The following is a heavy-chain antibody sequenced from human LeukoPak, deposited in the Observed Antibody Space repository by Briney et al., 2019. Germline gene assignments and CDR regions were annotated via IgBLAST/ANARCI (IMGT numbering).Heavy chain of an antibody. CDR3: AREHYYDSSGYHLPVNWFDP. Sequence: SETLSLTCTVSGGSISSGSYYWSWIRQPAGKGLEWIGRIYTSGSTNYNPSLKSRVTISVDTSKNQFSLKLSSVTAADTAVYYCAREHYYDSSGYHLPVNWFDPWGQGTLVTVSS. J-gene: IGHJ5*02. V-gene: IGHV4-61*02. CDR2: IYTSGST. CDR1: GGSISSGSYY. D-gene: IGHD3-22*01.